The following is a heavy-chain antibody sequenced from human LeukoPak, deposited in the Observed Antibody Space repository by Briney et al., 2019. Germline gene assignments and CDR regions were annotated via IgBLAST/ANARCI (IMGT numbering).Heavy chain of an antibody. CDR2: IYDSGST. Sequence: SETLSLTCTVSGASISSYYWSWIRPPPGKGLEWIGNIYDSGSTNYNPSLKSRLTISVDTSKNVCSLKLSSVTAADTAVYYCARQSISGSSLSYFDYWGQGTLVNVSS. D-gene: IGHD3-22*01. V-gene: IGHV4-59*01. CDR1: GASISSYY. J-gene: IGHJ4*02. CDR3: ARQSISGSSLSYFDY.